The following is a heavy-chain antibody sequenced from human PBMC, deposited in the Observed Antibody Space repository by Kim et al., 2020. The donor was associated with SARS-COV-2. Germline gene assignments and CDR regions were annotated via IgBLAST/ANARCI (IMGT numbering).Heavy chain of an antibody. V-gene: IGHV3-11*06. Sequence: GGSLRLSCAASGFTFSDYYMSWIRQAPGKGLEWVSYISSSSSYTNYADSVKGRFTISRDNAKNSLYLQMNSLRAEDTAVYYCARARCGGDCYSPINWFDPWGQGTLVTVSS. CDR1: GFTFSDYY. CDR2: ISSSSSYT. D-gene: IGHD2-21*02. CDR3: ARARCGGDCYSPINWFDP. J-gene: IGHJ5*02.